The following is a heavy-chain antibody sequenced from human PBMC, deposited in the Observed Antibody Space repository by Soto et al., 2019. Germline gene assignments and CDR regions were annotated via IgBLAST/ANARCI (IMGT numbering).Heavy chain of an antibody. CDR1: GFTFSDYT. J-gene: IGHJ3*02. CDR3: AHPRGYGVFDAYDI. CDR2: ISSSSSYI. Sequence: PGGSLRLSCAASGFTFSDYTMNWVRQAPGKGLEWVSSISSSSSYIYYADSVKGRFTISRHNAKNSLYLQMNSLRPEDTAVYYCAHPRGYGVFDAYDIWGQGAMVTVSS. V-gene: IGHV3-21*04. D-gene: IGHD4-17*01.